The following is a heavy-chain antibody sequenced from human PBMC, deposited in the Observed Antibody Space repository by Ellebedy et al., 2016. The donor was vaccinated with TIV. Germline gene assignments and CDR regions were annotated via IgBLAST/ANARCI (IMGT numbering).Heavy chain of an antibody. V-gene: IGHV1-2*02. Sequence: AASVKVSCKASGYSFTDYYMHWARQAPGQGLEWMGWIKLNGGATNHAQKFQGRVTMTRDTSINAAYMELSRLTSDDTAVYYCAREVFGTGSHFDYWGQGTLVTVSS. CDR1: GYSFTDYY. J-gene: IGHJ4*02. D-gene: IGHD3-10*01. CDR2: IKLNGGAT. CDR3: AREVFGTGSHFDY.